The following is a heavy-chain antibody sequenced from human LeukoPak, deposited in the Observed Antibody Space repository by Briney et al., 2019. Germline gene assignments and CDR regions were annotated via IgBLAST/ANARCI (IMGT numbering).Heavy chain of an antibody. J-gene: IGHJ4*02. CDR3: AKDREGGYDYVWGSYSFDY. CDR2: ISGSTHTT. D-gene: IGHD3-16*01. Sequence: PGGSLRLSCAASGFIFSSYAMSWVRQARGKGLEWVSTISGSTHTTYYADSVKGRFTISRDNSKNTLYLQMNSLSAEDTAVYYCAKDREGGYDYVWGSYSFDYWGQGTLVTVSS. V-gene: IGHV3-23*01. CDR1: GFIFSSYA.